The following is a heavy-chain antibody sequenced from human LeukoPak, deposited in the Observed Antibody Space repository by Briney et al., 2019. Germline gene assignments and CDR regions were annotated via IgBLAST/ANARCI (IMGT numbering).Heavy chain of an antibody. CDR1: GGSISSSNW. V-gene: IGHV4-4*02. D-gene: IGHD5-18*01. CDR3: ARYSYGYGGLFDY. J-gene: IGHJ4*02. CDR2: IYHSGST. Sequence: SGTLSLTCAVSGGSISSSNWWSWVRQPPGKGLEWIGKIYHSGSTNYNPSLKSRVTISVDKSKNQFSLKLSSVTAADTAVYYCARYSYGYGGLFDYWGQGTLVTVSS.